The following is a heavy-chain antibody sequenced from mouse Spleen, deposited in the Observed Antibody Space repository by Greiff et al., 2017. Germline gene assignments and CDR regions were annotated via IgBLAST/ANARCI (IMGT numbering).Heavy chain of an antibody. D-gene: IGHD1-1*01. CDR3: ARDEGNYGSSDFDY. J-gene: IGHJ2*01. Sequence: QVQLQQSGPELVKPGASVKISCKASGYAFSSSWMNWVKQRPGKGLEWIGRIYPGDGDTNYNGKFKGKATLTADKSSSTAYMQLSSLTSEDSAVYFCARDEGNYGSSDFDYWGQGTTLTVSS. CDR1: GYAFSSSW. V-gene: IGHV1-82*01. CDR2: IYPGDGDT.